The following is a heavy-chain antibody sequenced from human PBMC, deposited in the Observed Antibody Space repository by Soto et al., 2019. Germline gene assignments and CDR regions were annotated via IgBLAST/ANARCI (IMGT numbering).Heavy chain of an antibody. D-gene: IGHD3-10*01. Sequence: QVQLVESGGCVVQPGRSLRLSCAASGFTFSSYGMHWVRQAPGKGLEWVAVIWYDRSNKYYADSVKGRFTISRDNSKNTLYLQMNSLRAEDTAVYYCARGTEMVRGVIPDAFDIWGQGTMVTVSS. CDR2: IWYDRSNK. J-gene: IGHJ3*02. CDR3: ARGTEMVRGVIPDAFDI. V-gene: IGHV3-33*01. CDR1: GFTFSSYG.